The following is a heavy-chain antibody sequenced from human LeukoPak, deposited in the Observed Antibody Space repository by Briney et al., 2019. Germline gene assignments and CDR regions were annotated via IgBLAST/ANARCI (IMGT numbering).Heavy chain of an antibody. CDR2: ISTSGST. Sequence: SETLSLTCTVSGGSISSYYWSWIRQPAGKGLESIGHISTSGSTNYNPSLKSRVTMSVDTSKNQFSLKLSSVTAADTAVYYCARQAGSGLFILPGGQGTLVTVSS. D-gene: IGHD3/OR15-3a*01. V-gene: IGHV4-4*07. CDR1: GGSISSYY. J-gene: IGHJ4*02. CDR3: ARQAGSGLFILP.